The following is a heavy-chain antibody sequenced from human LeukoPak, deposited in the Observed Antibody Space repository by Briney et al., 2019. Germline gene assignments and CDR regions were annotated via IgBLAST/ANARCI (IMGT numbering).Heavy chain of an antibody. CDR2: IYSGGST. Sequence: QSGGSLRLSCAASGFTFSSYAMSWVRQAPGKGLEWVSVIYSGGSTYYADSVKGRFTISRDNSKNTLYLQMNSLRAEDTAVYYCARSYYYEQYYFDYWGQGTLVTVSS. J-gene: IGHJ4*02. CDR3: ARSYYYEQYYFDY. V-gene: IGHV3-53*01. D-gene: IGHD3-22*01. CDR1: GFTFSSYA.